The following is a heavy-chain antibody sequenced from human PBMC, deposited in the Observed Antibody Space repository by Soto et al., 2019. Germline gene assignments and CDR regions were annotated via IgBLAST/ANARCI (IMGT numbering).Heavy chain of an antibody. CDR3: ARARRSRKGTYYYYYMDV. J-gene: IGHJ6*03. CDR2: MNPNSGNT. D-gene: IGHD1-1*01. V-gene: IGHV1-8*02. Sequence: GASVKVSCKASGYTFTSYYMHWVRQATGQGLEWMGWMNPNSGNTGYAQKFQGRVTMTRDTSISTAYMELSSLRSEDTAVYYCARARRSRKGTYYYYYMDVWGKGTTVTVSS. CDR1: GYTFTSYY.